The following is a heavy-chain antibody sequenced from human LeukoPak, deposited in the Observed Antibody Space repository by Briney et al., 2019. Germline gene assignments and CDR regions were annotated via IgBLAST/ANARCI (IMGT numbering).Heavy chain of an antibody. D-gene: IGHD1-1*01. CDR2: IYHSGST. Sequence: SETLSLTCAVYGGSFSGYYWSWIRQPPGKGLEWIGEIYHSGSTNYNPSLKSRVTISVDKSKNQFSLKLSSVTAADTAVYYCARATKRQLLGAFDIWGQGTMVTVSS. J-gene: IGHJ3*02. CDR3: ARATKRQLLGAFDI. V-gene: IGHV4-34*01. CDR1: GGSFSGYY.